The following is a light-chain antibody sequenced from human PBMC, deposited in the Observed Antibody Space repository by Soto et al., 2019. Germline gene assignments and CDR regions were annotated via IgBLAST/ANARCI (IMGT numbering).Light chain of an antibody. Sequence: DIQMTQSPSTLSASVGDRVTITCRASQNVNGWLAWYQPKXXXAXXXXXXPASTLERGVQSRFSGRGFGTEFTLTISSLQTDDFATYYCQQYDTRCTVGQGTKVDI. CDR2: PAS. V-gene: IGKV1-5*03. J-gene: IGKJ1*01. CDR1: QNVNGW. CDR3: QQYDTRCT.